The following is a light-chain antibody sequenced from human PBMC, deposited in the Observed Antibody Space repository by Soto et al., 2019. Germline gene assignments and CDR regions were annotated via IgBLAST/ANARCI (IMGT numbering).Light chain of an antibody. CDR3: QQYGYSPIT. Sequence: IGMKQAPSSQCVSPGERATLSCRASQSVNIYLAWYQQKPGQAPRLLIYAASSRATGSPDRFSGGGSGTDFTLTISRLEPEDFAVYYCQQYGYSPITFGQGTRLEI. CDR1: QSVNIY. V-gene: IGKV3-20*01. CDR2: AAS. J-gene: IGKJ5*01.